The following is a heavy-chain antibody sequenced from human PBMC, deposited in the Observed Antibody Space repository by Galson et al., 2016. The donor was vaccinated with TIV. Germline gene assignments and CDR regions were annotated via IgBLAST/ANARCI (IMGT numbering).Heavy chain of an antibody. Sequence: SVKVSCKASGDTFSNYAISWVRQAPGQGPEWMGRINPIFHTATYAQRLQGRVTIMADKSTTTIYMELNSLRPEDTAVYYCAREMYYHDSTAYYAFDIWGQGTMVTVSS. CDR3: AREMYYHDSTAYYAFDI. D-gene: IGHD3-22*01. CDR1: GDTFSNYA. J-gene: IGHJ3*02. CDR2: INPIFHTA. V-gene: IGHV1-69*06.